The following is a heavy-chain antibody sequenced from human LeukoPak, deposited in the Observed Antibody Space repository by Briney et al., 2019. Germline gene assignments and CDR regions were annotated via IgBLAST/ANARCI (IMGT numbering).Heavy chain of an antibody. V-gene: IGHV1-69*04. CDR1: GGTFSSYS. CDR2: IIPILGIP. CDR3: ATDSDILTGYFVQ. Sequence: GASVKVSCKASGGTFSSYSIAWVRQAPGQGLEWVGRIIPILGIPNYAKTFQGRVTITADKSTCTAYMELSSLRSEDTAVYYCATDSDILTGYFVQWGQGTLVTVSS. J-gene: IGHJ4*02. D-gene: IGHD3-9*01.